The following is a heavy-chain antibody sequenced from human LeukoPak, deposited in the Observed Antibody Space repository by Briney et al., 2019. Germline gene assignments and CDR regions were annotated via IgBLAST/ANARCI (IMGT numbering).Heavy chain of an antibody. J-gene: IGHJ4*02. V-gene: IGHV4-4*07. CDR2: IYTSGST. CDR3: ARGGRITMIVVVIAPFDY. D-gene: IGHD3-22*01. Sequence: SETLSLTCTVSGGSISSYYWSWIRQPAGKGLEWIGRIYTSGSTNYNPSLKSRVTISVDTSKNQFSLKLSSVTAADTAVYYCARGGRITMIVVVIAPFDYWGQGTLVTVSS. CDR1: GGSISSYY.